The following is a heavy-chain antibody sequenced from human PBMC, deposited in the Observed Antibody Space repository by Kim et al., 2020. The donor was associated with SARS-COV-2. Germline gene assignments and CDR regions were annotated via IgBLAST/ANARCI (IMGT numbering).Heavy chain of an antibody. CDR1: GFTFSSHS. V-gene: IGHV3-48*02. D-gene: IGHD3-9*01. J-gene: IGHJ6*02. CDR2: IKSDSSTI. CDR3: ARDYDTLTGYRATNYYYFGMDV. Sequence: GGSLRLSCAASGFTFSSHSMHWVRQAPGKGLEWVSYIKSDSSTIYYSDSVKGRFTITRANAENSLFLQMNSLRDEDTAVSHCARDYDTLTGYRATNYYYFGMDVWGQGTTVTVSS.